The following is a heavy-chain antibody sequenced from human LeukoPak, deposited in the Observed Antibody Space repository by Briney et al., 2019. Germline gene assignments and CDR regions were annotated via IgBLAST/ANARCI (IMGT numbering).Heavy chain of an antibody. V-gene: IGHV3-74*01. D-gene: IGHD3-3*01. Sequence: GGSLRLPCAASGFDFSSNWMHWVRHAPGQGLVWVSRIKGDGISTNYADSVKGRFTISRDIAKNTLYLQMNSLRAEGTGVYYCAKDHYWSIDYWGRGTLVTVSS. CDR2: IKGDGIST. CDR3: AKDHYWSIDY. J-gene: IGHJ4*02. CDR1: GFDFSSNW.